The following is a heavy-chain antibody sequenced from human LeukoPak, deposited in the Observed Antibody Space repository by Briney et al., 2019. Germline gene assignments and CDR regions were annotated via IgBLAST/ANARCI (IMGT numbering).Heavy chain of an antibody. Sequence: GGSLRLSCAASGFTFNNYAMTWVRQAPGKGLEWGSAITGSGTYTNYADSVKGRFTISRDNSKNKIYLQMNRLRAEDTAIYYCAKRSATSSGYFDFWGRGTLVTVSS. D-gene: IGHD3-22*01. CDR1: GFTFNNYA. V-gene: IGHV3-23*01. CDR3: AKRSATSSGYFDF. CDR2: ITGSGTYT. J-gene: IGHJ4*02.